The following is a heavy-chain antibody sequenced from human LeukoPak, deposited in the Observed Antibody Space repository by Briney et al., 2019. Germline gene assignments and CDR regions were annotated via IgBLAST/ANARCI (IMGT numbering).Heavy chain of an antibody. V-gene: IGHV3-48*03. CDR3: ARARIAAPLLDY. Sequence: PGGSLRLSCAASGLIFSNYEMNWVRQTPGKGLEWVSYISDHGKSRNYVDSVKGRFAISRDNAKNSLYLQMSSLRVEDTAVYFCARARIAAPLLDYWGQGSLVTVSS. CDR1: GLIFSNYE. CDR2: ISDHGKSR. D-gene: IGHD6-13*01. J-gene: IGHJ4*02.